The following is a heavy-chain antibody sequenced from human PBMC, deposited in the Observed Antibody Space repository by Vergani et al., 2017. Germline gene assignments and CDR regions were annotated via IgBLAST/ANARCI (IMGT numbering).Heavy chain of an antibody. CDR2: IYHSGST. Sequence: QLQLPESGSGLVKPSQTLSLTCAVSGGSISSGGYSWSWIRQPPGKGLEWIGYIYHSGSTYYNPSLKSRVTISVDRSKNQFSLKLSSVTAADTAVYYCARAHRTAHMDVWGKGTTVTVSS. CDR3: ARAHRTAHMDV. J-gene: IGHJ6*03. CDR1: GGSISSGGYS. V-gene: IGHV4-30-2*01.